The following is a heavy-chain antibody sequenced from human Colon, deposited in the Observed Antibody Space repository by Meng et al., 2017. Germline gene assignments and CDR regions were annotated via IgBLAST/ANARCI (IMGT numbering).Heavy chain of an antibody. D-gene: IGHD2-8*01. CDR3: ATRGNPYVNC. CDR2: IHVDNGNA. CDR1: GDTFSNYA. J-gene: IGHJ4*02. Sequence: QFQFGKSGAEMKKPGASVKVSCKASGDTFSNYAIHWVRQAPGQRLEWMGWIHVDNGNAQYSQKFQGRVTITRDTSASTAYMELRSLRSDDTAVYYCATRGNPYVNCWGQGTLVTVSS. V-gene: IGHV1-3*01.